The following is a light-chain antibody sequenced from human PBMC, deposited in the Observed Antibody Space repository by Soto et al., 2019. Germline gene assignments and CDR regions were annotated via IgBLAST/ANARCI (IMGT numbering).Light chain of an antibody. Sequence: DIQMTQSPSTLSASVGDRVTITCRASQSISNWLAWYQQKPGKAPKLLIYKASSLESGVPSRFSGSGSGTEFTLTISSLQPDDFATYYCQQDNNYYTFGQGTKLEIK. CDR1: QSISNW. J-gene: IGKJ2*01. CDR2: KAS. CDR3: QQDNNYYT. V-gene: IGKV1-5*03.